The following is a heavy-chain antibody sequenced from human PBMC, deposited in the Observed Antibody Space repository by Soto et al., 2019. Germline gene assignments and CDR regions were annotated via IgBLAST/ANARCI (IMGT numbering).Heavy chain of an antibody. V-gene: IGHV3-23*01. CDR3: AKGGRLDRIYQDAFDI. D-gene: IGHD1-1*01. Sequence: GGSLRLSCAASGFTFRSYVMSWVRQAPGKGLEWVSAISGSGGSTYYAVSVKGRFTISRDNSKNTLYLQMNSLRTEDTAVYFCAKGGRLDRIYQDAFDIWGQGTVVTVPS. CDR2: ISGSGGST. J-gene: IGHJ3*02. CDR1: GFTFRSYV.